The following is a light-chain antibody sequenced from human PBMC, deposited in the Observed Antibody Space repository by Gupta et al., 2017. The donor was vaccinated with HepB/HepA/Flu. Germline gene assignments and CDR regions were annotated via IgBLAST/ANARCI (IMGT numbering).Light chain of an antibody. CDR2: LNSDGSH. CDR3: QTWDTGTAV. Sequence: QLVLTQSSSASASLGASVKLTCTLSSGHSRYAIAWHQQQPQKGPRFLMKLNSDGSHSKEDGIPDRFSGSSSGAERYLTISSLQSDDEADYYCQTWDTGTAVFGGGTKLTVL. CDR1: SGHSRYA. V-gene: IGLV4-69*01. J-gene: IGLJ3*02.